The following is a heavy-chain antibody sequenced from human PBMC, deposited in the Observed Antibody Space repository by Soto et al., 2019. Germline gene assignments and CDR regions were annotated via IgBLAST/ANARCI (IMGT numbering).Heavy chain of an antibody. D-gene: IGHD1-1*01. CDR2: IYIDEYDM. Sequence: GAYQKITCKASGHSFTYFWYGRVRPKSETGLEWLGLIYIDEYDMRYSLSFQDQDTPSADKSIRTAYLQWRCLKASDTAMFYCASRKRTSDAYDSWRQGPRGTVAS. CDR3: ASRKRTSDAYDS. CDR1: GHSFTYFW. J-gene: IGHJ3*02. V-gene: IGHV5-51*01.